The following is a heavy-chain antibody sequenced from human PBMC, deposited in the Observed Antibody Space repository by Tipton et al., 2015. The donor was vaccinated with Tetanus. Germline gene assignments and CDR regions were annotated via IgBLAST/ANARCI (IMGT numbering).Heavy chain of an antibody. J-gene: IGHJ6*02. CDR2: ISGSGGST. CDR3: AKEGGHIWFGELPTYYYGMDV. V-gene: IGHV3-23*01. Sequence: SLRLSCAASGFTFSSYAMSWVRQAPGKGLEWVSAISGSGGSTYYADSVKGRFTISRDNSKNTLYLQMNSLRAEDTAVYYCAKEGGHIWFGELPTYYYGMDVWGQGTTVTVSS. D-gene: IGHD3-10*01. CDR1: GFTFSSYA.